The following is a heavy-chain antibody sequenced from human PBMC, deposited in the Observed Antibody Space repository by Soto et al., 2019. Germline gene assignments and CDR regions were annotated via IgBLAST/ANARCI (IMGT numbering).Heavy chain of an antibody. CDR2: INHSGST. D-gene: IGHD6-6*01. CDR3: ARESRSSSSWYYYYGMDV. CDR1: GGSFSGYY. Sequence: PSETLSLTCAVYGGSFSGYYWSWIRQPPGKRLEWIGEINHSGSTNYNPSLKSRVTISVDTSKNQFSLKLSSVTAADTAVYYCARESRSSSSWYYYYGMDVWGQGTTVTVSS. J-gene: IGHJ6*02. V-gene: IGHV4-34*01.